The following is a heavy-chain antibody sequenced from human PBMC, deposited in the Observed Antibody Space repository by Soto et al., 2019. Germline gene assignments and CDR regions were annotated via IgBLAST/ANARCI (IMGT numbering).Heavy chain of an antibody. D-gene: IGHD2-2*01. CDR1: GGSFSDYY. Sequence: SETLSLTCAVYGGSFSDYYWSWIRQPPGKGLEWIGEINHSESTNYNPSLKNRATMSVDTSKNQFSLRLTSVTAADTAVYYCAREGGYCSSTNCYAFDNWGQGTPVTVSS. V-gene: IGHV4-34*01. CDR3: AREGGYCSSTNCYAFDN. CDR2: INHSEST. J-gene: IGHJ4*02.